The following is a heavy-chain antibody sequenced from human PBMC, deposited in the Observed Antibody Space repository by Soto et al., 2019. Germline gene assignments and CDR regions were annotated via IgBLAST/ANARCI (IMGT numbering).Heavy chain of an antibody. Sequence: QGQLVQSGAEVKKPGASVKVSCKASGYTFSSSSISWVRQAPGQGLECMGWINGYNGNTKYAQSLQGRVSMTTDTSSGTAYLELRSLRSDDTAVYYCARNASGGFDSWGQGTLVTVSS. CDR1: GYTFSSSS. J-gene: IGHJ4*02. CDR2: INGYNGNT. CDR3: ARNASGGFDS. V-gene: IGHV1-18*01. D-gene: IGHD3-16*01.